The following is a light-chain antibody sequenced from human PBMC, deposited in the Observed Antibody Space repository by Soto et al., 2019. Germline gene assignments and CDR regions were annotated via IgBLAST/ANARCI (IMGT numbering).Light chain of an antibody. CDR3: LLSYNAARV. J-gene: IGLJ2*01. V-gene: IGLV7-46*01. CDR2: DTS. CDR1: TAAVTSNHH. Sequence: QAVVTQEPSLTVSPGGTVTLTCGSSTAAVTSNHHPYWFQQKAGQAHRTLISDTSNKHSWTPARFSGSLLGDKAALTLSGAQPEDEAQYYCLLSYNAARVFGGGTKLTVL.